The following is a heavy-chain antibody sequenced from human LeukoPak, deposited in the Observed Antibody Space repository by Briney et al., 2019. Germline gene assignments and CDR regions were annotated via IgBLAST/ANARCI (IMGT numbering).Heavy chain of an antibody. CDR3: AKNFYDSSGYYPLDY. D-gene: IGHD3-22*01. CDR2: ISGSGGST. J-gene: IGHJ4*02. Sequence: GGSLRLSCAASGFTFSSYAMSWVRQAPGKGLEWVSAISGSGGSTYYADSVKGRFTISRDNSKDTLYLQMNSLRAEDTAIYYCAKNFYDSSGYYPLDYWGQGTLVTVSS. CDR1: GFTFSSYA. V-gene: IGHV3-23*01.